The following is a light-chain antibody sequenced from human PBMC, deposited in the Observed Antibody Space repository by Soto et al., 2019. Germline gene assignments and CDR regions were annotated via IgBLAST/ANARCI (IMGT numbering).Light chain of an antibody. V-gene: IGKV3-11*01. CDR1: QSISSY. J-gene: IGKJ4*01. CDR3: QQRSSWPLT. Sequence: EIVLTQSPATLSLSPGERATLSSRASQSISSYLAWYQQKRGQAPRLLIYDASNRATGIPARFSGSGSGTDFTITISSLETEDFAVYYCQQRSSWPLTFGGGTKVDIK. CDR2: DAS.